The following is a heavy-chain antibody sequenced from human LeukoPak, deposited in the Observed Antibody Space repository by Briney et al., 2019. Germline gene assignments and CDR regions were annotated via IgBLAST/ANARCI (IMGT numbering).Heavy chain of an antibody. CDR1: GFTFSSYG. D-gene: IGHD2-2*01. V-gene: IGHV3-30*18. CDR2: ILYDGSNK. Sequence: PGGSLRLSCAASGFTFSSYGIHWVRQAPGKGLEWVVVILYDGSNKYYADSVRGRFTVSRDNSKNTVYLQMDSLRTDDTAVYYCAKDVVPWQPRGLDVWGQGTTVTVSS. CDR3: AKDVVPWQPRGLDV. J-gene: IGHJ6*02.